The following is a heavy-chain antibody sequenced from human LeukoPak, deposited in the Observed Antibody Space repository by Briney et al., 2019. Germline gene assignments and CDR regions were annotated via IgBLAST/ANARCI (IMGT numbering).Heavy chain of an antibody. Sequence: ESGPTLVKPTQTLTLTCTFSGFSLTTSGMCVSWIRQPPGKALERLARIDWDGDKFYSTSLKTRLTISKDTSKNQVFLTVTNMDPVDTATYYCARIRVSPHSSAYYIDYWGQGTLVTVSA. D-gene: IGHD3-22*01. V-gene: IGHV2-70*17. CDR1: GFSLTTSGMC. CDR3: ARIRVSPHSSAYYIDY. J-gene: IGHJ4*02. CDR2: IDWDGDK.